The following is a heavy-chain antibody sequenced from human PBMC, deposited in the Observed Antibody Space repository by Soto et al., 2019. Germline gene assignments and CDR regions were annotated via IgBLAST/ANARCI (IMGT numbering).Heavy chain of an antibody. CDR3: ARGEGSGCSGGSCYSKFNWFDP. Sequence: ASVKVSCKASGYTFTSYYMHWVRQAPGQGLEWMGIINPSGGSTSYAQKFQGRVTMTRVTSTSTVYMELSSLRSEDTAVYYCARGEGSGCSGGSCYSKFNWFDPWGQGTLVTVSS. J-gene: IGHJ5*02. CDR1: GYTFTSYY. CDR2: INPSGGST. V-gene: IGHV1-46*03. D-gene: IGHD2-15*01.